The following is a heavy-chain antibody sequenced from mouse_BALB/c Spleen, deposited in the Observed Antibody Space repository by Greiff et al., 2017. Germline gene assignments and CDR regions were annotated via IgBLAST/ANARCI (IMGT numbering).Heavy chain of an antibody. CDR1: GFTFSSYA. V-gene: IGHV5-9-3*01. Sequence: EVQLVESGGGLVKPGGSLKLSCAASGFTFSSYAMSWVRQTPEKRLEWVATISSGGSYTYYPDSVKGRFTISRDNAKNTLYLQMSSLRSEDTAMYYCARHPRAMDYWGQGTSVTVSS. J-gene: IGHJ4*01. CDR2: ISSGGSYT. CDR3: ARHPRAMDY.